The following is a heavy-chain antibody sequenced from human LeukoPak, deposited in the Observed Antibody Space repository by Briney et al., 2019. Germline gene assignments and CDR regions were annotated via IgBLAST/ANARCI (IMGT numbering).Heavy chain of an antibody. CDR3: ARDLTFRVGAKGENAFDI. CDR2: ISYDGSNK. V-gene: IGHV3-30-3*01. Sequence: GGSLRLSCAASGFTFSSYAMHWVRQAPGKGLEWVAVISYDGSNKYYADSVKGRFTISRDNSKNTLYLQMNSLRAEDTAVYYCARDLTFRVGAKGENAFDIWGQGTMVTVSS. J-gene: IGHJ3*02. CDR1: GFTFSSYA. D-gene: IGHD1-26*01.